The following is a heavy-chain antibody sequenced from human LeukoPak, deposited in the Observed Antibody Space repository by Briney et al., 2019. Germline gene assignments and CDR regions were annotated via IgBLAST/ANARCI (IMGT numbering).Heavy chain of an antibody. D-gene: IGHD5-12*01. CDR3: AKSTAKNSGYDIGAYDY. Sequence: ASVKVSCKASGYTFTSYYIHWVRQAPGPGLEWMGIINPGGGSTSYAQKLHGRVTMTRDTSTSTMYMELNSLRSEDTAVYYCAKSTAKNSGYDIGAYDYWGQGTLVTVSS. V-gene: IGHV1-46*04. CDR1: GYTFTSYY. CDR2: INPGGGST. J-gene: IGHJ4*02.